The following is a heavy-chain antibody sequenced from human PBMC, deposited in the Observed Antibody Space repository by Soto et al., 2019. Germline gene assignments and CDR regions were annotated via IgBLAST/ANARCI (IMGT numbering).Heavy chain of an antibody. CDR3: AKAPRGEMATD. D-gene: IGHD5-12*01. V-gene: IGHV1-18*01. Sequence: QVQLVQSGGEVKKPGASVTVSCKASGYTFINYHITWVRQAPGQGLAWMAWINTYNGMTDYAQRFQGRVTMTRDTSTCTAYMELRNLGSDDTAVYFCAKAPRGEMATDWGQGTLVTVSS. CDR1: GYTFINYH. CDR2: INTYNGMT. J-gene: IGHJ4*02.